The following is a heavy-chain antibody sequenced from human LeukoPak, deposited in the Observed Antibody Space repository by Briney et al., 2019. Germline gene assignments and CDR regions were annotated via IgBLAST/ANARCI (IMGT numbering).Heavy chain of an antibody. CDR1: GFTFSSYW. CDR2: IKQDGSEK. D-gene: IGHD2-2*01. V-gene: IGHV3-7*01. Sequence: AGGSLRLSCASSGFTFSSYWMSWVRQAPGKGLEWVANIKQDGSEKYYVDSVKGRFTISRDNSKNTLYLQMNSLRAEDTAVYYCARDLASPFPSYYYYYGMDVWGQGTTVTVSS. J-gene: IGHJ6*02. CDR3: ARDLASPFPSYYYYYGMDV.